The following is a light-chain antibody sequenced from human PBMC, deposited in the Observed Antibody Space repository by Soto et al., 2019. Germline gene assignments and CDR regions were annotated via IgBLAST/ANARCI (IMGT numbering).Light chain of an antibody. CDR1: QSVSSY. CDR3: QQRSNLPPLT. J-gene: IGKJ4*01. Sequence: EIVLTQSPATLSLSPGERATLSCRASQSVSSYLALYQQKPGQAPRLLIYDASNRATGIPARFSGSGSGTDFTLTISSLDPEDFAVYYCQQRSNLPPLTFGGGTKVEIK. CDR2: DAS. V-gene: IGKV3-11*01.